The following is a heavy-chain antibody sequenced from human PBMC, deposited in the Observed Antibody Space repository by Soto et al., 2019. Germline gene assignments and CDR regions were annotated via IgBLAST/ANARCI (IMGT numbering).Heavy chain of an antibody. J-gene: IGHJ6*03. D-gene: IGHD2-8*01. CDR1: GFTFSSYW. CDR3: ASSPYCTNGVCYYYYYMDV. V-gene: IGHV3-74*01. CDR2: INSDGSST. Sequence: VQLVASGGGLVQPGGSLRLSCVASGFTFSSYWMHWVRQAPGKGLVWVSRINSDGSSTSYADSVKGRFTISRDNAKNTLYLQMNSLRAEDTAVYYCASSPYCTNGVCYYYYYMDVWGKGTTVTVSS.